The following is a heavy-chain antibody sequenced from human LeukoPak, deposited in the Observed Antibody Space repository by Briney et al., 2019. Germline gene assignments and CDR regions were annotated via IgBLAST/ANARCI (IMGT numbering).Heavy chain of an antibody. CDR3: ARDRRGEGGLDY. D-gene: IGHD3-10*01. CDR2: INPSGGST. Sequence: GASVEVSCKASGYTFTSYYMHWVRQAPGQGLEWMGIINPSGGSTSYAQKFQGRVTMTRDTSTSTVYMELSSLRSEDTAVYYCARDRRGEGGLDYWGQGTLVTVSS. V-gene: IGHV1-46*01. CDR1: GYTFTSYY. J-gene: IGHJ4*02.